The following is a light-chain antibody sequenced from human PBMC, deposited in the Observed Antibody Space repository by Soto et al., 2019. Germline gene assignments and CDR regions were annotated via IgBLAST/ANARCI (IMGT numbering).Light chain of an antibody. V-gene: IGLV2-11*01. Sequence: QSALTQPRSVSGSPGQSVTISCTGTSSDVGTYDFVSWYQQHPGKVPNLIIFDVNKRPSGVPDRFAGYKSGNTASLTISGLQADDEANYHCCSFAGSYTWVFGGGTKLTVL. CDR2: DVN. CDR3: CSFAGSYTWV. CDR1: SSDVGTYDF. J-gene: IGLJ3*02.